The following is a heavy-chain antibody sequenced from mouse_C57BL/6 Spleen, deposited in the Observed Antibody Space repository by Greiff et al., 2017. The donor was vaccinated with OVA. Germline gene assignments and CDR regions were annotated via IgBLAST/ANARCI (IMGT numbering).Heavy chain of an antibody. CDR2: IDPSDSYT. D-gene: IGHD2-12*01. Sequence: VQLQQPGAELVRPGTSVKLSCKASGYTFTSYWMHWVKQRPGQGLEWIGVIDPSDSYTNYNQKFKGKATLTVDTSSSTAYMQLSSLTSEDSAVYYCARLRRYYAMDYWGQGTSVTVSS. V-gene: IGHV1-59*01. CDR3: ARLRRYYAMDY. CDR1: GYTFTSYW. J-gene: IGHJ4*01.